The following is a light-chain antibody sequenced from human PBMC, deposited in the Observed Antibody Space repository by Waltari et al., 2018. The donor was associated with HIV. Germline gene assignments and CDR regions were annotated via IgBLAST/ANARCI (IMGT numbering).Light chain of an antibody. CDR2: GAS. Sequence: FVLPQSPGTLSLSPGDRATISCRASQSVPNKYLAWYQKKVGQAPRLLIYGASTRATGIPSRFSGSGSGADFTLTINRLEPEDFAVYYCQHYGTSLHWTFGQGTKVEIK. J-gene: IGKJ1*01. CDR1: QSVPNKY. CDR3: QHYGTSLHWT. V-gene: IGKV3-20*01.